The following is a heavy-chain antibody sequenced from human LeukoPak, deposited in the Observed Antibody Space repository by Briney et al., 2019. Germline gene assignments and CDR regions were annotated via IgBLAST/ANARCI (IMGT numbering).Heavy chain of an antibody. CDR2: IIPILGIA. V-gene: IGHV1-69*04. J-gene: IGHJ4*02. CDR3: ARLPLRRIEGRYHGSGSYLDY. D-gene: IGHD3-10*01. Sequence: SVKVSCKASGGTFSSYAISWVRQAPGQGLEWMGRIIPILGIANYAQKFQGRVTITADKSTSTAYMELSSLRSEDTAVYYCARLPLRRIEGRYHGSGSYLDYWGQGTLVTVSS. CDR1: GGTFSSYA.